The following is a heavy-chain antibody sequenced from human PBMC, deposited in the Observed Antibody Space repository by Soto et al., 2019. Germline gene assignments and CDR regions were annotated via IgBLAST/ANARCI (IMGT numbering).Heavy chain of an antibody. CDR2: ISGSGGST. D-gene: IGHD2-15*01. Sequence: HPGGSLRLSCAASGFTFSSYAMSWVRQAPGKGLEWVSAISGSGGSTYYADSVKGRFTISRDNSKNTLYLQMNSLRAEDTAVYYCANAPRRYCSGGSCYPPGAFDIWGQGTMVTVSS. V-gene: IGHV3-23*01. CDR1: GFTFSSYA. J-gene: IGHJ3*02. CDR3: ANAPRRYCSGGSCYPPGAFDI.